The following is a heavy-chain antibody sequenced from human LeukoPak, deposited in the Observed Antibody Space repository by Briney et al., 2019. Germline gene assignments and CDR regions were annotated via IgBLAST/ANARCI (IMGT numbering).Heavy chain of an antibody. Sequence: PGGSLRLSCEASGFSFSIYGMSWVRQAPGKGLEWVSGISGSGGNTYYAEALTGRFTVSRDNAKNSLYLQMNSLRAEDTAVYYCARTAHPVRNYFDYWGQGTLVTVSS. D-gene: IGHD1-14*01. V-gene: IGHV3-23*01. J-gene: IGHJ4*02. CDR3: ARTAHPVRNYFDY. CDR1: GFSFSIYG. CDR2: ISGSGGNT.